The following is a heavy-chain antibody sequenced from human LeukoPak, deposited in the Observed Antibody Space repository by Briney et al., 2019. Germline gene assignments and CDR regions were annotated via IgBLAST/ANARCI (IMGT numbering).Heavy chain of an antibody. CDR2: IYHSGAT. V-gene: IGHV4-38-2*02. CDR3: ARDLYDDNRCFDF. Sequence: NPSETLSLTCTVSGHSIINSYYWGWVRLPPGKGLEWIGSIYHSGATYYNPSLKSRTTISIDTSKNLFSLTLNSVTAADTAVYYCARDLYDDNRCFDFWGQGILVTVSS. D-gene: IGHD1-14*01. CDR1: GHSIINSYY. J-gene: IGHJ4*02.